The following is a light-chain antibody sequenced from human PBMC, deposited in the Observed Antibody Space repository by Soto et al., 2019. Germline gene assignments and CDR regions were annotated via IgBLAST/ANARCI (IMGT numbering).Light chain of an antibody. CDR2: WAS. V-gene: IGKV4-1*01. CDR1: QSILDSSNNENY. Sequence: DTPVASSADRPTINCKSRQSILDSSNNENYLVWYQQKPGKAPKVLIYWASTLECGVPDRFSGSGSGTDFTLTISSLQAEDVAVYYCQQYYSAPLTFGGGTKVDI. J-gene: IGKJ4*01. CDR3: QQYYSAPLT.